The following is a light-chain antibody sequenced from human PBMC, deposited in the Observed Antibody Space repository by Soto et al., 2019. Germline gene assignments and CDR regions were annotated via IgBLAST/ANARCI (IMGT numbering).Light chain of an antibody. Sequence: EVVLAQSPGPLSLSPGERVTLSCRASQTITNNYLAWYQQKPGQAPRLLISAASSRAAGVRDRSSGSGSGVDFSLCVSRLDPADSAVYYCQEYGSSPRYYVGQGTKLDIK. CDR1: QTITNNY. J-gene: IGKJ2*01. CDR2: AAS. CDR3: QEYGSSPRYY. V-gene: IGKV3-20*01.